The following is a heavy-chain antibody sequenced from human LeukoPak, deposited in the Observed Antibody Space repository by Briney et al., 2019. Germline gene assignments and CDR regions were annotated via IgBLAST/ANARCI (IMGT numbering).Heavy chain of an antibody. V-gene: IGHV3-21*01. Sequence: GGSLRLSCAASGFTFSSYSVNWVRQAPGKGLEWVSSISSSSSYIYYADSVKGRFTISRDNAKNSLYLQMNSLRAEDTAVYYCARVLTFGDEYAFDIWGQGTMVTVSS. CDR2: ISSSSSYI. D-gene: IGHD4-17*01. J-gene: IGHJ3*02. CDR1: GFTFSSYS. CDR3: ARVLTFGDEYAFDI.